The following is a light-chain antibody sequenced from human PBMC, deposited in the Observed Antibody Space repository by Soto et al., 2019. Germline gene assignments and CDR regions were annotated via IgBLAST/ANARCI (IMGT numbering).Light chain of an antibody. J-gene: IGKJ1*01. CDR3: HQYGKSPRT. V-gene: IGKV1-5*01. CDR1: QSISSW. Sequence: EIQMTQSPSTLSASVGDRVTITCRASQSISSWLAWYQQKPGKAPKLLIYDASSLESGVPSRFSGSGSGTEFTLSISKLEPGDFGVYFCHQYGKSPRTFGQGTKVDIK. CDR2: DAS.